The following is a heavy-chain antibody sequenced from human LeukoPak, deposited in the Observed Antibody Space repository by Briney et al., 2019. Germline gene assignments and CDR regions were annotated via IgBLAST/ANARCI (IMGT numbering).Heavy chain of an antibody. V-gene: IGHV3-23*01. CDR2: IGTSGGDI. Sequence: PGGSLRLSCAASGFIFSSYAMIWVRQAPGKGLEWVSIIGTSGGDIHYADSVKGRFSISRDNSKNTLSLQMNSLRVDDTAVYYCARDPNWGSGYWGQGTLVTVSS. CDR3: ARDPNWGSGY. CDR1: GFIFSSYA. J-gene: IGHJ4*02. D-gene: IGHD7-27*01.